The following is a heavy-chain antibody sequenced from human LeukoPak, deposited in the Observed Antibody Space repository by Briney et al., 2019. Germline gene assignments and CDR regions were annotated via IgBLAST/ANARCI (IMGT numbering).Heavy chain of an antibody. D-gene: IGHD3-3*02. J-gene: IGHJ2*01. CDR1: GYTFTSYY. V-gene: IGHV1-46*01. CDR2: INPSGGST. Sequence: ASVKVSCKASGYTFTSYYMHWVRQAPGQGLEWMGIINPSGGSTSYAQKFQGRVTMTRDTSTSTVYMELSSLRSEDTAVYYCAREGDLGFSLWYFDLWGRGTLVTVSS. CDR3: AREGDLGFSLWYFDL.